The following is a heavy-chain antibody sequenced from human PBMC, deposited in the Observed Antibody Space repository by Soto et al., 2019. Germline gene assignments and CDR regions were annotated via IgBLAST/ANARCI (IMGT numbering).Heavy chain of an antibody. J-gene: IGHJ4*02. Sequence: SETLSLTCTVSGGSISSYYWSWIRQPPGKGLEWIGYIYYSGSTNYNPSLKSRVTMSVDTSKNQFSLKLSSVTAADTAVYYCARAPRGNYGYPSYFDYSGQGTLVTVSS. CDR1: GGSISSYY. CDR3: ARAPRGNYGYPSYFDY. D-gene: IGHD3-10*01. V-gene: IGHV4-59*01. CDR2: IYYSGST.